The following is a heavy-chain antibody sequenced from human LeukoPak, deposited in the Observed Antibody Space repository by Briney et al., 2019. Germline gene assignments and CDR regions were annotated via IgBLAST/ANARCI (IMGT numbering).Heavy chain of an antibody. V-gene: IGHV1-2*02. CDR2: INPNSGGT. CDR1: GYTFTGYY. CDR3: ASRFYDILTGFPQDV. D-gene: IGHD3-9*01. J-gene: IGHJ6*04. Sequence: ASVKVSCKASGYTFTGYYMHWVRQAPGQGLEWMGWINPNSGGTNYAQKFQGRVTMTRDTSISTAYMELSSLRSEDTAVYYCASRFYDILTGFPQDVWGKGTTVTVSS.